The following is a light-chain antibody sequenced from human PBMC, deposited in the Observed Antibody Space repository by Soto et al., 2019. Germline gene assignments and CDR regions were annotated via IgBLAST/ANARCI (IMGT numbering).Light chain of an antibody. CDR1: SSDIGGYNY. Sequence: QSALTQPASVSGSPGQSITISCTGTSSDIGGYNYVSWYQQNPGKVPKLIIFDVSNRPSGVSNRFSGSRSGNTASLTISGLQAEDEAGYYCSSYTSNTTGVVFGGGTKLTVL. J-gene: IGLJ2*01. V-gene: IGLV2-14*01. CDR3: SSYTSNTTGVV. CDR2: DVS.